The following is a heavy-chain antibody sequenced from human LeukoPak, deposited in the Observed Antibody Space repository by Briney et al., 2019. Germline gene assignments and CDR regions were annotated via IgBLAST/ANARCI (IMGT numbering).Heavy chain of an antibody. Sequence: SVKVSCKASGGTFSSYAISWVRQAPGQGLEWMGGIIPIFSTANYAQKFQGRVTITTDESTSTAYMELSSLRSEDTAVYYCARGRRYYDSSGYFDYWGQGTLVTVSS. V-gene: IGHV1-69*05. D-gene: IGHD3-22*01. CDR1: GGTFSSYA. J-gene: IGHJ4*02. CDR2: IIPIFSTA. CDR3: ARGRRYYDSSGYFDY.